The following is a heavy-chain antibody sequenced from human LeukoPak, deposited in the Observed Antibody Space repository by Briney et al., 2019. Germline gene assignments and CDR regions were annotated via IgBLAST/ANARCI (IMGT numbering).Heavy chain of an antibody. D-gene: IGHD4-11*01. CDR2: INPNSGGT. CDR3: ARDAIVRDYSYFDY. Sequence: ASVKVSCKASGYTFTDYYIHWVRQVPGLGLEWMGWINPNSGGTNYAQKFQGRVTTTRDTSIRTAYMELSRLRSDDTAVYYCARDAIVRDYSYFDYWGQGALVTVSS. CDR1: GYTFTDYY. V-gene: IGHV1-2*02. J-gene: IGHJ4*02.